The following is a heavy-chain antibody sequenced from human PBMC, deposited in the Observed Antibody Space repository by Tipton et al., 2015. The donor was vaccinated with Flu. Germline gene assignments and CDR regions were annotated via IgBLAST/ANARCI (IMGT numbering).Heavy chain of an antibody. Sequence: SGFTFSSYGMHWVRQAPGKGLEWVAVIWHDGSNKYYADSVKGRFTISRDTSRNTLYLQMSSLRAEDTAVYYCATDGRLGYGFFYFDYWGQGTLVTVSS. CDR1: GFTFSSYG. CDR2: IWHDGSNK. J-gene: IGHJ4*02. V-gene: IGHV3-33*01. CDR3: ATDGRLGYGFFYFDY. D-gene: IGHD5-18*01.